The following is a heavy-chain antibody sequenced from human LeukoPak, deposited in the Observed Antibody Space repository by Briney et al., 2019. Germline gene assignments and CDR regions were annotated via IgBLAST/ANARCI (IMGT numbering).Heavy chain of an antibody. V-gene: IGHV4-4*07. D-gene: IGHD1-14*01. Sequence: SETLSLTCTVSGGSISSYYRSWIRQPAGKGLEWIGRIYTSGSTNYNPSLKSRVTMSVDTSKNQFSLKLSSVTAADTAVYYCARDQDHLYYYYMDVWGKGTTVTVSS. J-gene: IGHJ6*03. CDR3: ARDQDHLYYYYMDV. CDR2: IYTSGST. CDR1: GGSISSYY.